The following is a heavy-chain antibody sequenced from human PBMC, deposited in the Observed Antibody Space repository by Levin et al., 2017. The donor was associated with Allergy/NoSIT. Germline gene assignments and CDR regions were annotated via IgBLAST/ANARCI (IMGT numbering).Heavy chain of an antibody. V-gene: IGHV3-33*01. J-gene: IGHJ3*02. D-gene: IGHD3-22*01. CDR1: GFTFSSYG. CDR3: ARDDKYYDSSGYSHDAFDI. CDR2: IWYDGSNK. Sequence: GGSLRLSCAASGFTFSSYGMHWVRQAPGKGLEWVAVIWYDGSNKYYADSVKGRFTISRDNSKNTLYLQMNSLRAEDTAVYYCARDDKYYDSSGYSHDAFDIWGQGTMVTVSS.